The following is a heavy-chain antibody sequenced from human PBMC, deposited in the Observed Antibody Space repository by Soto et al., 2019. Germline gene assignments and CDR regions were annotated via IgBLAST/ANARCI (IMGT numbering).Heavy chain of an antibody. CDR2: IGGSGTGGRT. J-gene: IGHJ6*02. CDR3: AKSPGGLDGYNSDYYGMDV. Sequence: EVHLLDSGGDLVQPGGSLRLSCTASGLTFSTYAMSWVRQAPVKGIEWGSAIGGSGTGGRTYYADSVKGRFTISRDNSKNTVYLQMNSLRADDTAVYYCAKSPGGLDGYNSDYYGMDVWGQGTTVTVSS. V-gene: IGHV3-23*01. D-gene: IGHD5-12*01. CDR1: GLTFSTYA.